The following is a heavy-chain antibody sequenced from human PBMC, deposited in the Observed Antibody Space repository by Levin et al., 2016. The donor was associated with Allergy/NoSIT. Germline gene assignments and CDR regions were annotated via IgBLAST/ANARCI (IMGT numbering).Heavy chain of an antibody. Sequence: GESLKISCAASGFTFDDYGMSWVRQAPGKGLEWVSGINWNGGSTGYADSVKGRFTISRDNAKNSLYLQMNSLRAEDTALYYCARGWGPYSSSWYYFDYWGQGTLVTVSS. J-gene: IGHJ4*02. V-gene: IGHV3-20*04. D-gene: IGHD6-13*01. CDR1: GFTFDDYG. CDR3: ARGWGPYSSSWYYFDY. CDR2: INWNGGST.